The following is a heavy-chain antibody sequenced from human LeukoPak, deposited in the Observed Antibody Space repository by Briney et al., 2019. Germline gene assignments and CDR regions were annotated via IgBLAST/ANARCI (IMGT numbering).Heavy chain of an antibody. V-gene: IGHV4-34*01. CDR2: IYHSGST. CDR3: ARGLVGVYDY. D-gene: IGHD1-26*01. CDR1: GGSFSGYY. J-gene: IGHJ4*02. Sequence: SETLSPTCAVYGGSFSGYYWSWIRQPPGKGLEWIGSIYHSGSTYYNPSLKSRVTISVDTSKNQFSLKLSSVTAADTAVYYCARGLVGVYDYWGQGTLVTVSS.